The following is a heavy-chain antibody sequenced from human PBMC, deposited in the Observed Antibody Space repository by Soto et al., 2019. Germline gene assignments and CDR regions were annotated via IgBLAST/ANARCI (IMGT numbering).Heavy chain of an antibody. D-gene: IGHD1-7*01. V-gene: IGHV4-4*07. CDR1: GGSISSYY. CDR2: IYTSGST. Sequence: SETLSLTWTVSGGSISSYYWSWIRQHAGKGLEWIGPIYTSGSTNYNPSLKSRVTMSVDTSKNQFSLKLSSVTAAETAVYYCARVGKLELQGGAFDIWGQGTMVTVSS. J-gene: IGHJ3*02. CDR3: ARVGKLELQGGAFDI.